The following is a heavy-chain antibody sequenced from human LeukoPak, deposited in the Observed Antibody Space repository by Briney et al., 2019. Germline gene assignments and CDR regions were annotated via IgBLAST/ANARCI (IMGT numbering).Heavy chain of an antibody. J-gene: IGHJ5*02. CDR2: INPSGGST. D-gene: IGHD4-17*01. Sequence: ASVKVSCKASGYTFTSYYMHWVRQAPGQGLEWMGIINPSGGSTSYAQKFQGRVTMTRDTSTSTVYMELSSLRSEDTAVYYCARNAREGYGDYSYFDPWGQGTLVSVSS. CDR1: GYTFTSYY. V-gene: IGHV1-46*01. CDR3: ARNAREGYGDYSYFDP.